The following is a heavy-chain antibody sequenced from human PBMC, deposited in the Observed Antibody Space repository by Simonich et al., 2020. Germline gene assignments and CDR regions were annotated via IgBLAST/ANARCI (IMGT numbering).Heavy chain of an antibody. J-gene: IGHJ3*02. V-gene: IGHV4-34*01. CDR3: ARGKGWKNAFDI. CDR1: GGSFSGYY. CDR2: INNSGST. Sequence: QVQLQQWGAGLLKPSETLSLTCAVYGGSFSGYYWSWIRQPPGQGLEWIGEINNSGSTHYNPSLKIRVTISVDTSKNQFSLKLSSVTAADTAVYYCARGKGWKNAFDIWGQGTMVTVSS. D-gene: IGHD1-1*01.